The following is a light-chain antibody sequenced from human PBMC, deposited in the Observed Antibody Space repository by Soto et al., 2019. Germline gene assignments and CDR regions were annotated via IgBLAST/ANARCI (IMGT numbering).Light chain of an antibody. CDR3: QQYGSSPWT. Sequence: EVALTQSPCTLSLSPVSRATLSCRGRQSIANNYLTWYQQKPGQAPRVLIYDASTRATGIPDRFSGSGSGTDFTLTISRLEPEDSAVYYCQQYGSSPWTFGQGTKVDIK. J-gene: IGKJ1*01. CDR1: QSIANNY. CDR2: DAS. V-gene: IGKV3-20*01.